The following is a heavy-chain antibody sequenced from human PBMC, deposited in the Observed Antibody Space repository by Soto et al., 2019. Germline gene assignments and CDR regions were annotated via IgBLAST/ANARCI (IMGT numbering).Heavy chain of an antibody. CDR2: SSNSGSFT. V-gene: IGHV3-11*06. Sequence: AXGSLRLSFAASGFTLSDHDMSWIRQAPGKGLEWIGYSSNSGSFTRYADSVKGRFSISRDNAKSSLYLQISSMRGDDTATYYCVTSGDNYNLLDDWGPGTPVTVSS. CDR1: GFTLSDHD. CDR3: VTSGDNYNLLDD. D-gene: IGHD4-17*01. J-gene: IGHJ4*02.